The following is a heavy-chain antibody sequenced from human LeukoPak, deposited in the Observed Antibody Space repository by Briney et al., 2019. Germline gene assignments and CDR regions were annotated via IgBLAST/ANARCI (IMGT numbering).Heavy chain of an antibody. V-gene: IGHV4-39*01. Sequence: SETLSLTCTVSGDSISSSSYYWGWIRQPPGEGLEWIGSIYYSGSTYYNPSLKSRVTISVDPSKNQFSLKLSSVTAADTAVYYCARVMITFGGVTDYWGQGTLVTVSS. CDR3: ARVMITFGGVTDY. D-gene: IGHD3-16*01. J-gene: IGHJ4*02. CDR2: IYYSGST. CDR1: GDSISSSSYY.